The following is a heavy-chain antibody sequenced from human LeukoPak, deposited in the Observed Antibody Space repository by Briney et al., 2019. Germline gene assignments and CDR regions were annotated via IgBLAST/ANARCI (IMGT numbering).Heavy chain of an antibody. V-gene: IGHV1-69*01. Sequence: SVKVSCKASGGTFSSYAISWVRQAPGQGLEWMGGIIPIFGTANYAQKFQGRVTITADESTSTAYMELSSLRSEDTAVYYCARSEGTEYSSSGYDYWGQGTLVTVSS. J-gene: IGHJ4*02. CDR1: GGTFSSYA. CDR3: ARSEGTEYSSSGYDY. D-gene: IGHD6-6*01. CDR2: IIPIFGTA.